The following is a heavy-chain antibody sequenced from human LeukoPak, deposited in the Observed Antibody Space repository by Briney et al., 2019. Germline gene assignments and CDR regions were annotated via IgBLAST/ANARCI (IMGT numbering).Heavy chain of an antibody. Sequence: GGSLRLSCAASGFTFTSYAMSCVRHAPGKGLEWVSAITGSGGTTYYADFVKGRFTISRDNSKNTLYLQMNGLRVEDTAVYYCAKMQGYFDYWGQGALVTVSS. CDR3: AKMQGYFDY. CDR2: ITGSGGTT. CDR1: GFTFTSYA. J-gene: IGHJ4*02. V-gene: IGHV3-23*01.